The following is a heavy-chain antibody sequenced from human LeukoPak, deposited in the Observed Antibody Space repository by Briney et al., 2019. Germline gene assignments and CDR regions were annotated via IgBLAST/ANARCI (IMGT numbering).Heavy chain of an antibody. J-gene: IGHJ4*02. D-gene: IGHD5-12*01. V-gene: IGHV4-59*08. CDR3: ARQSSGYDSGYYFDY. CDR1: GGSIRSYY. Sequence: PSETLSLTCTVSGGSIRSYYWSWIRQPPGKGLEWIGYVYYSGSTKYNPSLKSRVTISVDTSKNQFSLKLSPVTAADTAVYYCARQSSGYDSGYYFDYWGQGTLITVSS. CDR2: VYYSGST.